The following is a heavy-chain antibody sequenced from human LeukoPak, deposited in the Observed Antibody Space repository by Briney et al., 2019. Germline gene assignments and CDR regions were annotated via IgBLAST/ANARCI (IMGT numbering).Heavy chain of an antibody. V-gene: IGHV3-30*02. Sequence: PGGSLRLSCAPSGFTFSNSGMHWVRQAPGKGLEWVAFIRFDGSNKYYADSVKGRFTISRDNSKNTMYLEVNSLGAEDTAVYYCAKDIRPTAHHLSAFDMWGQGTMVTVSS. CDR3: AKDIRPTAHHLSAFDM. CDR1: GFTFSNSG. J-gene: IGHJ3*02. D-gene: IGHD5-18*01. CDR2: IRFDGSNK.